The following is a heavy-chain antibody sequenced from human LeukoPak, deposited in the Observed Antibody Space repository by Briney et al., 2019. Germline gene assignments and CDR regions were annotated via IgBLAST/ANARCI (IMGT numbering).Heavy chain of an antibody. CDR2: FDPEDGET. J-gene: IGHJ4*02. CDR3: ATDFNGYYYRGPRD. CDR1: GYTLTELS. V-gene: IGHV1-24*01. D-gene: IGHD3-22*01. Sequence: ASVKVSCKVSGYTLTELSMHWVRQAPGKGLEWMGGFDPEDGETIYAQKFQGRVTMTEDTSTDTAYMELSSLRSEDTAVYYCATDFNGYYYRGPRDWGQGTLVTVSS.